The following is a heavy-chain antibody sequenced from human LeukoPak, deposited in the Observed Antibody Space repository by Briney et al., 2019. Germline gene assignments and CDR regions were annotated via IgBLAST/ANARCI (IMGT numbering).Heavy chain of an antibody. CDR2: IKQDGSEK. V-gene: IGHV3-7*04. D-gene: IGHD6-19*01. J-gene: IGHJ3*02. CDR1: GFTFSSYW. Sequence: GGSLRLSCAASGFTFSSYWMSWVHQAPGKGLEWVANIKQDGSEKYYVDSVKGRFTISRDNAKNSLYLQMNSLRAEDTAVYYCARHSSGDAFDIWGQGTMVTVSS. CDR3: ARHSSGDAFDI.